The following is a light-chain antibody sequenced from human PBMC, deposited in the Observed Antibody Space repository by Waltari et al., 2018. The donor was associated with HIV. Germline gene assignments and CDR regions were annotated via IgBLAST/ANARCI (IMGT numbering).Light chain of an antibody. CDR1: QTINNW. J-gene: IGKJ2*01. CDR3: QQYNTFPYT. Sequence: DIQMTQSPSTLSASVGDGVTISCRASQTINNWLAWYQQKPGQAPKLLIYQASKLESGVPSRFRGTRSGTEFTLTINSLQPDDFATYYCQQYNTFPYTFGQGTKLEIK. V-gene: IGKV1-5*03. CDR2: QAS.